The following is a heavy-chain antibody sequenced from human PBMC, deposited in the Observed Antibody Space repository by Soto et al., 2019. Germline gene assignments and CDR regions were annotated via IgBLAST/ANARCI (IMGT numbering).Heavy chain of an antibody. D-gene: IGHD3-16*01. J-gene: IGHJ6*03. CDR2: IYYSGST. Sequence: PSETMSLTCTVAGGSISSYYGSWIRQPPGKGLEWIGSIYYSGSTNYNPSLKSRVTISVDTSKNQFSLKLSSVTAADTAVYYCARHFGEKFSLAYYYYYYMDVWGKGTTVTVSS. V-gene: IGHV4-59*08. CDR1: GGSISSYY. CDR3: ARHFGEKFSLAYYYYYYMDV.